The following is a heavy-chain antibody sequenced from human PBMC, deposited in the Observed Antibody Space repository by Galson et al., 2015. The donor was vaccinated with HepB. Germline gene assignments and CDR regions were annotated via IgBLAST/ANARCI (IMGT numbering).Heavy chain of an antibody. V-gene: IGHV1-69*13. CDR1: GGTFSTYA. Sequence: SVKVSCKASGGTFSTYAISWVRQAPGQGLEWMGGITPIFGTANYAQKFQGRVTITADESTRTAYMELSSLRSDDTAVYYCAREGIAGPTNPVDYWGQGTQVIVSS. D-gene: IGHD6-13*01. CDR2: ITPIFGTA. J-gene: IGHJ4*02. CDR3: AREGIAGPTNPVDY.